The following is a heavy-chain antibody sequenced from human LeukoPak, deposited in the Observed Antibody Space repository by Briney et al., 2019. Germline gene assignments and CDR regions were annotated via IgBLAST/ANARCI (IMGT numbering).Heavy chain of an antibody. CDR1: GFTFSSYG. CDR2: IWHDGSNK. V-gene: IGHV3-33*01. D-gene: IGHD2-2*01. Sequence: GRSLRLSCAASGFTFSSYGMHWVRQAPGKGLEWVAVIWHDGSNKYYADSVKGRFTISRDNSKNTLYLQMNSLRAEDTAVYYCAREPAAIKLTHAFDIWGQGTMVTVSS. J-gene: IGHJ3*02. CDR3: AREPAAIKLTHAFDI.